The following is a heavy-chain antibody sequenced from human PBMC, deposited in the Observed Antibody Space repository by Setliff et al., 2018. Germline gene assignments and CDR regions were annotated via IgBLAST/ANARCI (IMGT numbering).Heavy chain of an antibody. J-gene: IGHJ6*03. CDR3: ARWMEYYQRDNRGEGGMDV. CDR2: SHYTGSP. V-gene: IGHV4-59*11. CDR1: GGSITGHY. Sequence: PSETLSLTCSVSGGSITGHYWSWIRQTPGKGLEWIGYSHYTGSPNYKNPSLASRATISVDSAKNQVSLRLSSVTAADTAVYYCARWMEYYQRDNRGEGGMDVWGKGTTVT. D-gene: IGHD2-2*01.